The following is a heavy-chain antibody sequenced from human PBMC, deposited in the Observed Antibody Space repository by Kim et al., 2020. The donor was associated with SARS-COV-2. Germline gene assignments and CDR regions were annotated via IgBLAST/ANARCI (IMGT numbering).Heavy chain of an antibody. Sequence: SETLSLTCTVSGGSISSGSYYWSWIRQPAGKGLEWIGRIYTSGSTNYNPSLKSRVTISVDTSKNQFSLKLSSVTAADTAVYYCARSLYGDYPTIDYWGQGTLVTVSS. J-gene: IGHJ4*02. CDR3: ARSLYGDYPTIDY. D-gene: IGHD2-2*02. CDR1: GGSISSGSYY. V-gene: IGHV4-61*02. CDR2: IYTSGST.